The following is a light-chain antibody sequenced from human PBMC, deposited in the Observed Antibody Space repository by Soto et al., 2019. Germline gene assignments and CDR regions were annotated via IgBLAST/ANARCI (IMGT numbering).Light chain of an antibody. V-gene: IGKV3-20*01. CDR2: GAS. CDR1: QSVSDSY. CDR3: QQYGSSPMYT. J-gene: IGKJ2*01. Sequence: EIVLTQSPGTLSLSPGERATLSCRARQSVSDSYLAWYQQKPGQAPRLLIYGASSRATGIPDRFSGSGSGKDFTLTISRLEPEDFAVYYCQQYGSSPMYTFGQGTKLEIK.